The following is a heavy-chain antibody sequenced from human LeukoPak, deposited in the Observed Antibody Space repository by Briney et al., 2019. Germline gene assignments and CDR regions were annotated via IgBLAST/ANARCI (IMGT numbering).Heavy chain of an antibody. CDR2: IYYSGST. CDR3: ARQGPLTTAVTTRTNPFDY. D-gene: IGHD4-11*01. CDR1: GGSISSSY. Sequence: SETLSLTCTVSGGSISSSYWSWIRQPPGKGLEWIGYIYYSGSTSYNPSLRSRVTISVDTSKNQFSLKLNSVTAADTAVYYCARQGPLTTAVTTRTNPFDYWGQGTLVTVSS. J-gene: IGHJ4*02. V-gene: IGHV4-59*08.